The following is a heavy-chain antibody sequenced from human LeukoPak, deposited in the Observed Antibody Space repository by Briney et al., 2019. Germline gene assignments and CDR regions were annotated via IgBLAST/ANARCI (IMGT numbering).Heavy chain of an antibody. CDR2: IYYSGST. D-gene: IGHD1-26*01. J-gene: IGHJ4*02. V-gene: IGHV4-39*01. CDR3: TRRSDSQGVTTSFDY. CDR1: GGSISSSGYY. Sequence: PSETLSLTCTVSGGSISSSGYYWGWIRQPPGKGLEWIGTIYYSGSTYYNPSLKSRVTISVDTSKNHVSLKLSSVTATDTAVYYCTRRSDSQGVTTSFDYWGQGTLVTVSS.